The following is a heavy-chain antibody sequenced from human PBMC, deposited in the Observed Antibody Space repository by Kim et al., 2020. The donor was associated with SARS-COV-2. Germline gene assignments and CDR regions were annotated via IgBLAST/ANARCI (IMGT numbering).Heavy chain of an antibody. Sequence: SRVTISVDTSKNQFSLKLSSVTAADTAVYYCARGLYYGSGSYYNVFYFDYWGQGTLVTVSS. D-gene: IGHD3-10*01. CDR3: ARGLYYGSGSYYNVFYFDY. J-gene: IGHJ4*02. V-gene: IGHV4-34*01.